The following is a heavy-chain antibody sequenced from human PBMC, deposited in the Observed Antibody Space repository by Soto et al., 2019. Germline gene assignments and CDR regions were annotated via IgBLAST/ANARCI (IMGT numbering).Heavy chain of an antibody. V-gene: IGHV4-4*02. CDR3: ARDYDGFDY. CDR1: SVSITSSNW. Sequence: SETLSLTCDVSSVSITSSNWWTWVRQPPGKGLEWLGKISHSGTVNYNATLRSRVTISVDKPKNQLSLKLMSVTAADTAVYYCARDYDGFDYWGPGILVTVSS. D-gene: IGHD3-16*01. CDR2: ISHSGTV. J-gene: IGHJ4*02.